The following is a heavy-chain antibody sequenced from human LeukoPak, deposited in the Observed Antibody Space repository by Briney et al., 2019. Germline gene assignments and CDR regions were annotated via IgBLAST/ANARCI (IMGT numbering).Heavy chain of an antibody. CDR1: GVIFSSYA. V-gene: IGHV3-23*01. J-gene: IGHJ4*02. CDR3: ATVARRQARIAVAGYFDY. Sequence: PGGSLRLSCAASGVIFSSYAMSWVRQAPGKGLEGVSTISGSGGSTYSADSVKGRFTISRDNSENTLYLQMNSLRAEDTAMYYCATVARRQARIAVAGYFDYWGQGTLVTVSS. CDR2: ISGSGGST. D-gene: IGHD6-19*01.